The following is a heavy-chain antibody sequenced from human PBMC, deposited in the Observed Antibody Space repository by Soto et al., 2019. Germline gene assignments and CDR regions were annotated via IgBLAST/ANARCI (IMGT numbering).Heavy chain of an antibody. D-gene: IGHD1-26*01. J-gene: IGHJ4*02. V-gene: IGHV4-4*02. CDR3: ARGPPIVGNTTPLDS. CDR2: IYHAGGT. Sequence: QVQLQESGPRLVKPSGTLSLTCTVSGGSITNSNWWSWVGLPPAKGLEWIGGIYHAGGTKYNPSLERRVTMSVDTSNNQFALTLTSVTAADTAVYFCARGPPIVGNTTPLDSWGQGTLVTVS. CDR1: GGSITNSNW.